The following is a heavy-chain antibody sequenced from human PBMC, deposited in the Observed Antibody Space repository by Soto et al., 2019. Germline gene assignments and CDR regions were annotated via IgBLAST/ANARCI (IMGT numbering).Heavy chain of an antibody. CDR2: INPNNGGT. V-gene: IGHV1-2*04. Sequence: GASVKVSCKASGYSFTGNSMHWVRQAPGQGLEWMGWINPNNGGTNYAQKFQGWVAMTRDTSVSTAYMDLNRLKSDDTAVYYCARVKVVAVAGINDYWGQGTLVTVSS. CDR3: ARVKVVAVAGINDY. D-gene: IGHD6-19*01. CDR1: GYSFTGNS. J-gene: IGHJ4*02.